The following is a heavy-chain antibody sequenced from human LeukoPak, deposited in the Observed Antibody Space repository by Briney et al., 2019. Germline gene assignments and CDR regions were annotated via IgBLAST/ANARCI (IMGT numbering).Heavy chain of an antibody. J-gene: IGHJ3*02. CDR1: GDSISSYY. V-gene: IGHV4-59*01. CDR2: IYYSGST. Sequence: PSETLSLTCTVSGDSISSYYWSWIRQPPGKGLEWIGYIYYSGSTNYNPSLKSRVTISVDTSKNQFSLKLSSVTAADTAVYYCARDSTTVSIVPDDAFDIWGQGTMVTVSS. CDR3: ARDSTTVSIVPDDAFDI. D-gene: IGHD3-3*01.